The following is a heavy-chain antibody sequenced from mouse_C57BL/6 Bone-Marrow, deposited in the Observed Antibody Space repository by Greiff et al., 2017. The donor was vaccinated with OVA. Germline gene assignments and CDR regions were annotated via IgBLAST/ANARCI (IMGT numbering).Heavy chain of an antibody. J-gene: IGHJ2*01. V-gene: IGHV1-55*01. Sequence: QVQLQQSGAELVKPGASVKMSCKASGYTFTSYWITWVKQRPGQGLEWIGDIYPGSGSTNYNEKFKSKATLTVDTSSSTAYMQLSSLTSEDSAVYYCARPKLGQEDYFDYWGQGTTLTVSS. CDR3: ARPKLGQEDYFDY. CDR1: GYTFTSYW. D-gene: IGHD4-1*01. CDR2: IYPGSGST.